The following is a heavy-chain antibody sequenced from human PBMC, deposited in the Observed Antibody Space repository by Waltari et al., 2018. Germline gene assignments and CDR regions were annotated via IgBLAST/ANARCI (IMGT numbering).Heavy chain of an antibody. V-gene: IGHV4-34*01. CDR3: ARGGSGYDPLDY. J-gene: IGHJ4*02. CDR2: INHSGST. Sequence: QVQLQQWGAGLLKPSETLSLTCAVYGGSFSGYYWSWIRQPPGKGLEWIGEINHSGSTNYNPALKSRVTISVDTSKNQFPLKLSSVTAADTAVYYGARGGSGYDPLDYWGQGTLVTVSS. D-gene: IGHD5-12*01. CDR1: GGSFSGYY.